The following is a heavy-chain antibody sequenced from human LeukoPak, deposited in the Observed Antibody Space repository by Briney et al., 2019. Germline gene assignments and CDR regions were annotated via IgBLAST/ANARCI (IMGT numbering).Heavy chain of an antibody. CDR3: ARRVELDYFDY. CDR2: IYYSGST. CDR1: GGSISSSSYY. D-gene: IGHD6-6*01. J-gene: IGHJ4*02. Sequence: SETLSLTCTVSGGSISSSSYYWGWIRRPPGKGLEWIGSIYYSGSTYYNPSLKSRVTISVDTSKNQFSLKLSSVTAADTAVYYCARRVELDYFDYWGQGTLVTVSS. V-gene: IGHV4-39*01.